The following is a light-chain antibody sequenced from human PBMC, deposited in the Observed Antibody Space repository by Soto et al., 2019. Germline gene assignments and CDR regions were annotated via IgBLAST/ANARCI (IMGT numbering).Light chain of an antibody. V-gene: IGKV1-5*03. J-gene: IGKJ4*01. CDR1: ESISSW. Sequence: DIQMTQFPSTLSASVGDRVTITCRASESISSWLAWYQQKPGKAPKILIYKASTLQSGVPSRFTGSGSGTEFTLTISSLQPDDFPTYYCQHYSVFPLTFGGGTKVEIK. CDR3: QHYSVFPLT. CDR2: KAS.